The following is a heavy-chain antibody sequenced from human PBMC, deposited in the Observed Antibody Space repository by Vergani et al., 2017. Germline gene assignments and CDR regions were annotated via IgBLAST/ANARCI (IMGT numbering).Heavy chain of an antibody. J-gene: IGHJ6*03. CDR3: ATAGVGRYCSSTSCYTGSNYYYMDV. V-gene: IGHV3-23*01. CDR1: GFTFSSYA. D-gene: IGHD2-2*02. CDR2: ISGSGGST. Sequence: EVQLLESGGGLVQPGGSLRLSCAASGFTFSSYAMSWVRQAPGKGLEWVSAISGSGGSTYYADSVKGRFTISRDNSKNTLYLQMNSLRAEDTAVYYCATAGVGRYCSSTSCYTGSNYYYMDVWGKGTTVTVSS.